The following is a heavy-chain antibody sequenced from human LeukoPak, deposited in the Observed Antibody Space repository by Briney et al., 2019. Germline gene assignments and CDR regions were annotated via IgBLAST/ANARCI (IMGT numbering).Heavy chain of an antibody. CDR1: GFTFRSAW. J-gene: IGHJ4*02. CDR3: SKWGTHGVFDS. CDR2: IKSATDGETT. V-gene: IGHV3-15*01. D-gene: IGHD2-8*01. Sequence: GGSLRLSCAASGFTFRSAWMSGVREAPGKGLEWVARIKSATDGETTDYSTPVKGRFTISRDDSKDTVYLQMNSLKTEDTAVYYCSKWGTHGVFDSWGQGTLVTVSS.